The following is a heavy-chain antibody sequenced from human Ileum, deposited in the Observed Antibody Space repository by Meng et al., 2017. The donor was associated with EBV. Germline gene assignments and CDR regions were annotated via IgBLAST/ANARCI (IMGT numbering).Heavy chain of an antibody. V-gene: IGHV4-34*01. CDR2: IDHSGST. CDR1: GEYVTNFY. D-gene: IGHD4-23*01. Sequence: QGHVPQGGAGLLKPSDTLALTCAVYGEYVTNFYWTWIRQHPGKGLEWIGEIDHSGSTKYKPSLKGRVNISLDTSNNQFSLKLKSVTAADTALYYCARYGRCSGNSFYCFDPWGQGSLVTVSS. J-gene: IGHJ5*02. CDR3: ARYGRCSGNSFYCFDP.